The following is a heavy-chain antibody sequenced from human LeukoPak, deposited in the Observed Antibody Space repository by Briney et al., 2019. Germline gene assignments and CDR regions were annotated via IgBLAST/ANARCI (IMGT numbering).Heavy chain of an antibody. D-gene: IGHD3-22*01. CDR2: IYYSGST. V-gene: IGHV4-59*01. CDR1: GGSISGYY. J-gene: IGHJ6*02. CDR3: ARDQGYYDSSGYPGGYYGMDV. Sequence: SETLSLTCTVSGGSISGYYWNWIRQPPGKGLEWIGHIYYSGSTDYNPSLKSRVTISVDTSKSQFYLKLTSVTAADTAVYYCARDQGYYDSSGYPGGYYGMDVWGQGTTVTVSS.